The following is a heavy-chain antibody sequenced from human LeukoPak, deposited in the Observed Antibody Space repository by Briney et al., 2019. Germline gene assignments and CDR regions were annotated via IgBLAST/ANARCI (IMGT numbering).Heavy chain of an antibody. D-gene: IGHD3-10*01. CDR1: GGSISSGGYS. V-gene: IGHV4-30-2*01. CDR2: IYHSGST. J-gene: IGHJ4*02. Sequence: SETLSLTCAVSGGSISSGGYSWSWIRQPPGKGLEWIGYIYHSGSTYYNPSLKSRVTISVDRSKNQFSLKLSSVTAADTAVYYCASIRGVIMGFDYWGQGTLVTVSS. CDR3: ASIRGVIMGFDY.